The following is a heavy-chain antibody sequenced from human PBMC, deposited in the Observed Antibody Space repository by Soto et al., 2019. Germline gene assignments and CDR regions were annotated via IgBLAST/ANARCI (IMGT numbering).Heavy chain of an antibody. Sequence: PSETLSLTCTVSGGSISSYYWSWIRQPPGKGLEWIGYIYYSGSTNYNPSLKSRVTISVDKSKNQFSLKLSSVTAAVTAVYYCARRGHGNNFDYWGQGTLVTVSS. D-gene: IGHD1-1*01. CDR2: IYYSGST. J-gene: IGHJ4*02. V-gene: IGHV4-59*08. CDR3: ARRGHGNNFDY. CDR1: GGSISSYY.